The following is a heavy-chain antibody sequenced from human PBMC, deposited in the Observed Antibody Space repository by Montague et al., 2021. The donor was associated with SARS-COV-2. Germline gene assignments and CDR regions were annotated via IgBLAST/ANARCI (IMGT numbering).Heavy chain of an antibody. J-gene: IGHJ3*02. Sequence: SETLSLTCTVSRDSISSHNYFWAWIRQPPGKGLEWIGSVDYSGLTFYNPSLESRVTISVDTSKKQFSLKVNSVTAADTAVYYCAKDWEALAWGTLDIWGQGTMVTVSS. CDR1: RDSISSHNYF. D-gene: IGHD1-26*01. CDR2: VDYSGLT. CDR3: AKDWEALAWGTLDI. V-gene: IGHV4-39*07.